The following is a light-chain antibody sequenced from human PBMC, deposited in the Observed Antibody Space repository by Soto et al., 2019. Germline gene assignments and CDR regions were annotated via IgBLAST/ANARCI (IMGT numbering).Light chain of an antibody. CDR3: QQYNSYSTET. CDR1: QGISSW. J-gene: IGKJ2*01. CDR2: EAS. V-gene: IGKV1-5*03. Sequence: DIQMTQSPSSVSASVGDRVTITSRASQGISSWLAWYQQKPGKAPKFLIYEASSLENGVPSRFSGSGSGTEFTLTISSLQPDDFATYYCQQYNSYSTETFGQGTKVEIK.